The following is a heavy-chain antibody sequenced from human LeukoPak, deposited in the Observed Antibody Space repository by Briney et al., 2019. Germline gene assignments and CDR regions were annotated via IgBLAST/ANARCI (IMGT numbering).Heavy chain of an antibody. Sequence: ETLSLTYPVSGASISSSSYYWGWIRRPPGKGLEWIGSIYYTGSTYYNPSLKSRVTISLDTSKNQFSLNLNSVTAADTAVYYCARGWQLVLYYFDLWGRGTLVTVSS. CDR2: IYYTGST. CDR3: ARGWQLVLYYFDL. V-gene: IGHV4-39*01. D-gene: IGHD4-23*01. CDR1: GASISSSSYY. J-gene: IGHJ2*01.